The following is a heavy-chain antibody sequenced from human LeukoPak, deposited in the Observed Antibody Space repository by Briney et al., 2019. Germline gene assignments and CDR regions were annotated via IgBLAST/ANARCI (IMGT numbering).Heavy chain of an antibody. CDR1: GFTFSNYA. CDR2: IWNDGSNA. Sequence: GNSLRLSCATSGFTFSNYAIHWVRQAPGKGLEWVAVIWNDGSNAYYADSVKGRFIISRDNSNNRLYLQMNSLRAEDTAVYYCARDRRWLQYAFDIWGQGTMVTVSS. J-gene: IGHJ3*02. D-gene: IGHD5-24*01. V-gene: IGHV3-33*01. CDR3: ARDRRWLQYAFDI.